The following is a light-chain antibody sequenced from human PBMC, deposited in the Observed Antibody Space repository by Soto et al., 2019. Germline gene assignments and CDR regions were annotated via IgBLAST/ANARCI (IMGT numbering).Light chain of an antibody. CDR2: DAS. Sequence: DIQMTQSPSSLSASVGDRVTITCRASQGVRNDLGWYQQKPGKAPERLIYDASSLQSGVPSRFSGSGSGTEFTLTVNSLQPEEFATYYCLQYYSYALTFGQGTKVYIQ. J-gene: IGKJ1*01. V-gene: IGKV1-17*01. CDR1: QGVRND. CDR3: LQYYSYALT.